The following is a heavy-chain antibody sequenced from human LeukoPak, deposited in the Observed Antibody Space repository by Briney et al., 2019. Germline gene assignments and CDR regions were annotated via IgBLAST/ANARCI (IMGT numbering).Heavy chain of an antibody. J-gene: IGHJ4*02. V-gene: IGHV3-53*01. CDR2: IYSDGST. D-gene: IGHD2-21*02. CDR1: GFTVSSNY. Sequence: GGSLRLSCAVSGFTVSSNYMSWVRQAPGKGLEWVSVIYSDGSTYYRDSVKGRFTIPRDNSRDTLYLQMNSLRAEDTAVYYCARGGGAYCGTDCHRTFDYWGQGTLVTVSS. CDR3: ARGGGAYCGTDCHRTFDY.